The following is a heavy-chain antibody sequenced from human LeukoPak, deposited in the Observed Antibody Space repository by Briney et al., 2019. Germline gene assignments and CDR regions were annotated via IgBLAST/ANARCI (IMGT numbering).Heavy chain of an antibody. CDR1: GGSFSGYY. D-gene: IGHD6-19*01. V-gene: IGHV4-34*01. CDR3: ARGVAVAGTYLIGFDY. Sequence: SETLSLTCAAYGGSFSGYYWSWIRQPPGKGLEWIGEINHSGSTNYNPSLKSRVTISVDTSKNQFSLKLSSVTAADTAVYYCARGVAVAGTYLIGFDYWGQGTLVTVSS. CDR2: INHSGST. J-gene: IGHJ4*02.